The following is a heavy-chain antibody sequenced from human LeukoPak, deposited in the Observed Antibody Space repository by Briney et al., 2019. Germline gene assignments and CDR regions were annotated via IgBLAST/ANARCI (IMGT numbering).Heavy chain of an antibody. Sequence: GGSLRLSCAASGFTFDDYGMSWVRQAPRKGLEWVSGINWNGGSTGYADSVKGRFTISRDNAKNSLYLQMNSLRAEDTALYYCARSWLRLPNYYYYYMDVSGKGTTVTVSS. CDR2: INWNGGST. CDR3: ARSWLRLPNYYYYYMDV. V-gene: IGHV3-20*04. CDR1: GFTFDDYG. D-gene: IGHD5-12*01. J-gene: IGHJ6*03.